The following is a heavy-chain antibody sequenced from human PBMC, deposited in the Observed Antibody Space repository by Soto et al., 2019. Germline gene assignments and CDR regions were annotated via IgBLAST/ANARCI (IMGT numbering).Heavy chain of an antibody. V-gene: IGHV1-18*01. J-gene: IGHJ5*02. CDR2: ISAYSGNT. CDR3: ASDYGYCSGGSCYPGDP. CDR1: GYTFTSYG. D-gene: IGHD2-15*01. Sequence: ASVKVSCKASGYTFTSYGINWVRQAPGQGLEWMGWISAYSGNTNYAQKLQGRVTMTTDTSTSTAYMELRSLRSDDTAVYYCASDYGYCSGGSCYPGDPWAREPWSPSPQ.